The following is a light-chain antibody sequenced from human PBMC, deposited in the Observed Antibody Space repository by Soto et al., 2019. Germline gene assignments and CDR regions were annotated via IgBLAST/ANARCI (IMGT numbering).Light chain of an antibody. Sequence: QPVLTQPPSVSGAPGQRVTISCTGSSSNIGAGYDVHWYQQLPGTAPKLLIYGNSNRPSGVPDRFSGSKSGTSASLAITGLQAEDEADYYCQSYDSSLSGFVVFGGGTKVTVI. CDR3: QSYDSSLSGFVV. CDR2: GNS. V-gene: IGLV1-40*01. CDR1: SSNIGAGYD. J-gene: IGLJ2*01.